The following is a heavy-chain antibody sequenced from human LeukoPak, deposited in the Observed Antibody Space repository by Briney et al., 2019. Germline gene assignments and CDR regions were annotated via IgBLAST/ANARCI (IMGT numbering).Heavy chain of an antibody. CDR2: INPSGGST. Sequence: GPVKVSCKASGYTFTSYGVSWVRQAPGQGLEWMGIINPSGGSTSYAQKFQGRVTMTRDTSTSTVYMELSSLRSEDTAVYYCASEYYGSFDYWGQGTLVTVSS. CDR3: ASEYYGSFDY. V-gene: IGHV1-46*01. D-gene: IGHD3-10*01. J-gene: IGHJ4*02. CDR1: GYTFTSYG.